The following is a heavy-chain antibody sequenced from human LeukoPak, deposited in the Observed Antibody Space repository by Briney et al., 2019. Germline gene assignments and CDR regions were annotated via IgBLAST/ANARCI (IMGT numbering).Heavy chain of an antibody. V-gene: IGHV4-38-2*01. Sequence: PSETLSLTCAVSGYSISSGYYWGWTRQPPGKGLEWIGSIYHSGSTYYNPSLKSRVTISVDTSKNQFSLKLSSVTAADTAVYYCARVPFIAAAGTNWFDPWGQGTLVTVSS. CDR1: GYSISSGYY. D-gene: IGHD6-13*01. CDR3: ARVPFIAAAGTNWFDP. CDR2: IYHSGST. J-gene: IGHJ5*02.